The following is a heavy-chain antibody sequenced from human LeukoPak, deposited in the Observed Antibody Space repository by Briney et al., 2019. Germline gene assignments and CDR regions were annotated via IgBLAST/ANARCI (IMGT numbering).Heavy chain of an antibody. D-gene: IGHD5-18*01. CDR2: ISSSSSYI. V-gene: IGHV3-21*01. CDR3: ARMGIQLWSYFDY. J-gene: IGHJ4*02. CDR1: GFTFSSYS. Sequence: GGSLRLSCAASGFTFSSYSMNWVRQAPGKGLEWVSSISSSSSYIYYADSVKGRFTISRDNAQNSLYLQMNSLRAEDTAVYYCARMGIQLWSYFDYWGQGTLVTVSS.